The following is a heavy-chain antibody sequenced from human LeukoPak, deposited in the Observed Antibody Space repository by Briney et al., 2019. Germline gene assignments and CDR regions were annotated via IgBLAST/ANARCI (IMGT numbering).Heavy chain of an antibody. CDR1: GYTFTSYY. CDR3: ARVSPLYYFDY. J-gene: IGHJ4*02. V-gene: IGHV1-46*01. CDR2: INPSGGST. Sequence: GASVKVSCKASGYTFTSYYMHWVRQAPGQGLEWMGIINPSGGSTSYAQKFQGRVTMTRDMSTSTVCMELSSLRSEDTAVYYCARVSPLYYFDYWGQGTLVTVSS.